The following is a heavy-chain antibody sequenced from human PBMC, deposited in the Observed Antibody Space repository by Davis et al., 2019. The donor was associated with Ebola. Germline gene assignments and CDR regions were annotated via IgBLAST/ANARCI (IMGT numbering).Heavy chain of an antibody. V-gene: IGHV3-11*01. CDR3: ARHRFYDFWSGNPYYFDY. D-gene: IGHD3-3*01. Sequence: PGGSLRLSCAASGLTLSDFYMSWVRQAPGKGLEWLLYIGSSGRSIYYADSVKGRFTISRDNAKNSLSLQMNSLRAEDTAVYYCARHRFYDFWSGNPYYFDYWGQGTLVTVSS. CDR2: IGSSGRSI. J-gene: IGHJ4*02. CDR1: GLTLSDFY.